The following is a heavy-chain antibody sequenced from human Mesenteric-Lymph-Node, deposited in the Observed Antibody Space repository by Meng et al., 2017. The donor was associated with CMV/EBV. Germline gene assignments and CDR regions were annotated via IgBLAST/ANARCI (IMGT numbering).Heavy chain of an antibody. CDR1: RFTFSSYA. D-gene: IGHD1-26*01. Sequence: GESLKISCAASRFTFSSYAMNWVRQAPGKGLEWVSSISNSGDRRYYADSVKGRFIISRDNSEDTLYLQMNSLRADDTAIYYCAKDPPSYYNLHEGVIDYWGQGTLVTVSS. CDR2: ISNSGDRR. J-gene: IGHJ4*02. V-gene: IGHV3-23*01. CDR3: AKDPPSYYNLHEGVIDY.